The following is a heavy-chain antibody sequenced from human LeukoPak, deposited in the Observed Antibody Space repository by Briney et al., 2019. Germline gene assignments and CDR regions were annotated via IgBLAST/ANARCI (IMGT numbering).Heavy chain of an antibody. Sequence: PSETLSLTCTVSGGSISSYYWSWIRQPPGKGLEWIGYIYYSGSTNYNPSHKSRVTISVDTSKNQFSLKPSSVTAADTAVYYCARGYSSGWYYFDYWGQGTLVTVSS. CDR2: IYYSGST. D-gene: IGHD6-19*01. J-gene: IGHJ4*02. CDR3: ARGYSSGWYYFDY. V-gene: IGHV4-59*01. CDR1: GGSISSYY.